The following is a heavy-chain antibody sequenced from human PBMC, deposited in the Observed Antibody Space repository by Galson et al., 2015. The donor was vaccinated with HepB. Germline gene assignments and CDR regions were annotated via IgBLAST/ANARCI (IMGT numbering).Heavy chain of an antibody. V-gene: IGHV3-33*08. J-gene: IGHJ4*02. CDR2: IWYDGSNE. CDR1: GLTFRDYG. CDR3: ARDLDYRQRTFDY. D-gene: IGHD3/OR15-3a*01. Sequence: SLRLSCAASGLTFRDYGMHWVRQAPGKGLEWVAIIWYDGSNENYADSVKGRFTIFRDNSKNTLYLQMTSLRAEDTGVYYCARDLDYRQRTFDYWGQGTLVTVSS.